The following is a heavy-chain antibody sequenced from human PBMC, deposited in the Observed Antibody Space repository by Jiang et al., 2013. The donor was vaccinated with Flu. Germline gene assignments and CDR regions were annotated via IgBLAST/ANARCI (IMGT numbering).Heavy chain of an antibody. CDR3: AREPYGDPYYFDY. J-gene: IGHJ4*02. D-gene: IGHD4-17*01. Sequence: KASGYTFTSXAMHWVRQAPGQRLEWMGWINAGNGNTKYSQKFQGRVTITRDTSASTAYMELSSLRSEDTAVYYCAREPYGDPYYFDYWGQGTLVTVSS. CDR2: INAGNGNT. CDR1: GYTFTSXA. V-gene: IGHV1-3*01.